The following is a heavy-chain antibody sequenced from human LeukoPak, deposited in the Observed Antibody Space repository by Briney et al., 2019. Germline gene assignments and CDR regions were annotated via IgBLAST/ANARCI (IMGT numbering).Heavy chain of an antibody. CDR2: IYTSGST. D-gene: IGHD2/OR15-2a*01. CDR1: GGSISSYY. J-gene: IGHJ6*02. Sequence: PSETLSLTCTVSGGSISSYYWSWIRQPAGKGLEWIGRIYTSGSTNYNPSLQSRVTMSVDTSKNQFSLKLNSVTPEDTAVYYCARGEYCNGYSCNGGRGPIYAMDVWGQGTTVTVSS. V-gene: IGHV4-4*07. CDR3: ARGEYCNGYSCNGGRGPIYAMDV.